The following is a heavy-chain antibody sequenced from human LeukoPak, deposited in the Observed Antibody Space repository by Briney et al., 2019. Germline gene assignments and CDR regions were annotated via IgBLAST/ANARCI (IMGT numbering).Heavy chain of an antibody. D-gene: IGHD3-3*01. CDR1: GGSISSYY. V-gene: IGHV4-59*01. J-gene: IGHJ3*02. CDR2: IYYSGST. Sequence: SETLSLTCTVSGGSISSYYWSWIRQPPGKGLEWIGYIYYSGSTNYNPSLKSRVTISVDTSKNQFSLKLSSVTAADTAVYYCARHGSAVLRFSGVEDAFDIWGQGTMVTVSS. CDR3: ARHGSAVLRFSGVEDAFDI.